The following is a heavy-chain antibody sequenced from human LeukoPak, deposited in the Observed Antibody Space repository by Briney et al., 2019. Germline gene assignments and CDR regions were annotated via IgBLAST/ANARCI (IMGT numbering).Heavy chain of an antibody. CDR3: ARVARAPGIAVAGD. D-gene: IGHD6-19*01. J-gene: IGHJ4*02. V-gene: IGHV4-39*07. Sequence: SETLSLTCTVSGGSISSSSYYWGWIRQPPGKGLEWIGSIYYSGSTYYNPSLKSRVTISVDTSKNQFSLKLSSVTAADTAVYYCARVARAPGIAVAGDWGQGTLVTVSS. CDR2: IYYSGST. CDR1: GGSISSSSYY.